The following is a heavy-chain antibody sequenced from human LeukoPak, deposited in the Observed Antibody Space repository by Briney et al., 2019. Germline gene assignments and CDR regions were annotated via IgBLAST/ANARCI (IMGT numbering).Heavy chain of an antibody. D-gene: IGHD3-10*01. J-gene: IGHJ4*02. V-gene: IGHV2-5*02. CDR3: AHHLTYGAGSRCHFDF. CDR1: GFSLSSSGVG. CDR2: IYWDDDT. Sequence: SGPTLVNPTQTLTLTCTFSGFSLSSSGVGVGWIRQPPGKALEWLGLIYWDDDTHYSPSLKSRLTITKDTSKDQVVLRMTNMDPVDTATYYCAHHLTYGAGSRCHFDFWGRGTLVTVSS.